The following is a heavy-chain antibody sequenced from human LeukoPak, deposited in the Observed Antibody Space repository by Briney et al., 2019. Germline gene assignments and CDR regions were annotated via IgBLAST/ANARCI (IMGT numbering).Heavy chain of an antibody. Sequence: GSSVKVSCKASGGTFSSYAISWVRQAPGQGLEWMGWISAYNGNTNYAQKLQGRVTMTTDTSTSTAYMELRSLRSDDTAVYYCARVLGLTVYYYYMDVWGKGTTVTVSS. V-gene: IGHV1-18*01. CDR1: GGTFSSYA. J-gene: IGHJ6*03. CDR3: ARVLGLTVYYYYMDV. CDR2: ISAYNGNT. D-gene: IGHD3-16*01.